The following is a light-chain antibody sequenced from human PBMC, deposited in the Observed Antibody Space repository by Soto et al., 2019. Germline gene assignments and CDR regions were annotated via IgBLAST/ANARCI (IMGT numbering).Light chain of an antibody. CDR3: YSAADNNRV. CDR2: KDN. CDR1: VLTKQY. V-gene: IGLV3-27*01. Sequence: SYELTQPSSVSVSPGQTARITCSGDVLTKQYVRWFQQKPGQAPVLVIYKDNERPSGIPERFSGSTSGTTVTLTISGAQVDDEADYYCYSAADNNRVFGGGTKLTVL. J-gene: IGLJ2*01.